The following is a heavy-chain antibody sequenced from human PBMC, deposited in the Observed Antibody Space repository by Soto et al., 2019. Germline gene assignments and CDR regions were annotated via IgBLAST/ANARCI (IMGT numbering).Heavy chain of an antibody. V-gene: IGHV1-3*01. J-gene: IGHJ4*02. CDR1: GYTFTSYA. CDR3: ARSDGPLGDY. D-gene: IGHD1-26*01. Sequence: QVQLVQSGAEVKKPGASVKVSCKASGYTFTSYAMHWVRQAPVQRLEWMGWINAGNGNTKYSQKFQGRVNITWDTSASTAYMDLSSLGSEVTAVYYCARSDGPLGDYWGQGTLVTVSS. CDR2: INAGNGNT.